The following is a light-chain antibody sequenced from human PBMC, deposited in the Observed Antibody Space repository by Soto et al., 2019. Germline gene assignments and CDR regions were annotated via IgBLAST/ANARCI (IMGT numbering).Light chain of an antibody. Sequence: QSVLTQPASVSGSPGQSITISCTGTSSDVGGYNYVSWYQQHPGKAPKLMIYEVSNRPSGASNRFSGSKSGNTASLTISGLQAEDEADYYCSSYTSNSTLFGTGTKVTVL. CDR3: SSYTSNSTL. CDR1: SSDVGGYNY. V-gene: IGLV2-14*01. J-gene: IGLJ1*01. CDR2: EVS.